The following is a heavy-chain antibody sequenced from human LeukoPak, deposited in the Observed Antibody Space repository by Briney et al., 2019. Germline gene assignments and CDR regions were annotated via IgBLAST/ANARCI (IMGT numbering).Heavy chain of an antibody. CDR1: GFTFDDYA. CDR2: ISWNSGSI. Sequence: SLRLSCAASGFTFDDYAMHWVRQAPGKGLEWVSGISWNSGSIGYADSVKGRFTISRDNPKNSLYLQMNSLRAEDTALYYCAKDILLGGYDQGGFDYWGQGILVTVSS. J-gene: IGHJ4*02. D-gene: IGHD5-12*01. CDR3: AKDILLGGYDQGGFDY. V-gene: IGHV3-9*01.